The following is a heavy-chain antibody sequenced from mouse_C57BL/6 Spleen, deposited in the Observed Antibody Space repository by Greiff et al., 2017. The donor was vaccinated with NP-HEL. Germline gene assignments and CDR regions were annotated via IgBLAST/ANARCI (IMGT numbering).Heavy chain of an antibody. Sequence: VQLQQPGAELVRPGTSVKLSCKASGYTFTSYWMHWVKQRPGQGLEWIGVIDPSDSYTNYNQKFKGKATLTVDTSSSTAYMQLSSLTSEDSAVYYCARKRYYYGSSGAFDYWGQGTTLTVSS. CDR3: ARKRYYYGSSGAFDY. CDR1: GYTFTSYW. V-gene: IGHV1-59*01. CDR2: IDPSDSYT. D-gene: IGHD1-1*01. J-gene: IGHJ2*01.